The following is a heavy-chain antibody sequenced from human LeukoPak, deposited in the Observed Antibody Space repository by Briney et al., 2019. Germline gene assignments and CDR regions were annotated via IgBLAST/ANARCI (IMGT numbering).Heavy chain of an antibody. CDR3: ARVQTHDYYDSSGYFYYFDY. CDR1: GGTFSSYA. D-gene: IGHD3-22*01. J-gene: IGHJ4*02. Sequence: SMKVSCKASGGTFSSYAISWVRQAPGQGLEWMGGIIPIFGTANYAQKFQGRVTITADESTSTAYMELSSLRSEDTAVYYCARVQTHDYYDSSGYFYYFDYWGQGTLVTVSS. CDR2: IIPIFGTA. V-gene: IGHV1-69*13.